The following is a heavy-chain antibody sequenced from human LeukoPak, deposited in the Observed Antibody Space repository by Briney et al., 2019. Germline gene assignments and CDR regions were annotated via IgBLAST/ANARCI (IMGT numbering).Heavy chain of an antibody. D-gene: IGHD6-13*01. CDR1: GYTFTSYD. V-gene: IGHV1-8*01. J-gene: IGHJ5*02. CDR2: MNPNSGNT. CDR3: ARGQQLHFTLNWFDP. Sequence: GASVKVSCKASGYTFTSYDINWVRQATGQGLEWMGWMNPNSGNTGYAQKFQGRVTMTRSTSISTAYMELSSLRSEDTAVYYCARGQQLHFTLNWFDPWGQGTLVTVSS.